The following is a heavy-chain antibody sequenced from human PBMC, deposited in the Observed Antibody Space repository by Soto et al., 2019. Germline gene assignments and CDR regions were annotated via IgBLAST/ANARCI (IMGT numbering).Heavy chain of an antibody. V-gene: IGHV4-30-4*01. Sequence: SETLSLTCSVSGDYIHVGGYYWTWIRQRPGKGLEWMGYIYYTGQTYYNPSLESRLTISVDRSKNQFSLRLTSVTAADTAVYFCGRDLTSNANCIDPWGQGTLVTVSS. D-gene: IGHD2-2*01. CDR1: GDYIHVGGYY. CDR3: GRDLTSNANCIDP. J-gene: IGHJ5*02. CDR2: IYYTGQT.